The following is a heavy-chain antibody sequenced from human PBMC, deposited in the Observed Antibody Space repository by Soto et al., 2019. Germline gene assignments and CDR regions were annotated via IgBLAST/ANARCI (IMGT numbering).Heavy chain of an antibody. Sequence: EVQLLESGGGLVQPGESLRLSCAASGFTFSSYAMSWVRQAPGKGLEWVSVISGSDDSTYYAASVKGLFTISRDNSKNPLYLQMNGLRAEDTAVYYCVKRSSSTTFDYWGEGTLVTVSS. CDR1: GFTFSSYA. D-gene: IGHD6-6*01. CDR3: VKRSSSTTFDY. CDR2: ISGSDDST. J-gene: IGHJ4*02. V-gene: IGHV3-23*01.